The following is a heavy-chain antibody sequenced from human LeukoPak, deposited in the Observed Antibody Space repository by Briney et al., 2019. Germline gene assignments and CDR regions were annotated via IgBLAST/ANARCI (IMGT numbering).Heavy chain of an antibody. V-gene: IGHV3-30-3*01. CDR2: ISYDGSNK. D-gene: IGHD2-2*01. CDR1: GFTFSSYA. CDR3: ATEYCSSTSRYLNYYYGMDV. Sequence: GGSLRLSCAASGFTFSSYAMHWVRQAPGKGLEWVAVISYDGSNKYYADSVKGRFTISRDNSKNTLYLQMNSLRAEDTAVYYCATEYCSSTSRYLNYYYGMDVWGQGTTVTVSS. J-gene: IGHJ6*02.